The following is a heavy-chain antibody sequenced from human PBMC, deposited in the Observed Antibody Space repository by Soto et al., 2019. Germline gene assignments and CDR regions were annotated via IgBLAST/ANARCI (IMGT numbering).Heavy chain of an antibody. CDR3: ARVRTYIVVVPVDAFDI. CDR1: GYTFTSYG. CDR2: ISAYNGNT. D-gene: IGHD2-2*01. V-gene: IGHV1-18*01. Sequence: ASVKVSCKASGYTFTSYGISWVRQAPGQGLEWMGWISAYNGNTNYAQKLQGRVTMTTDTSTSTAYMELRSLRSDDTAVYYCARVRTYIVVVPVDAFDIWGQGTMVTVSS. J-gene: IGHJ3*02.